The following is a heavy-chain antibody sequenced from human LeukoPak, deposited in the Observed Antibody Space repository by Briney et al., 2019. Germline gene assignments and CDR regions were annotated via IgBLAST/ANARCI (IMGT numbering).Heavy chain of an antibody. CDR3: ARHGWDGYNWYYIDY. D-gene: IGHD5-24*01. J-gene: IGHJ4*02. Sequence: PSETLSLTCSVSGDSISSSNYYWGWIRQPPGKGLEWLGNIYYSRSTYYNPSLKSRVTISVDTSKNHFSLKLSSVSAADTAVYYCARHGWDGYNWYYIDYWGQGTLVTVSS. CDR1: GDSISSSNYY. V-gene: IGHV4-39*01. CDR2: IYYSRST.